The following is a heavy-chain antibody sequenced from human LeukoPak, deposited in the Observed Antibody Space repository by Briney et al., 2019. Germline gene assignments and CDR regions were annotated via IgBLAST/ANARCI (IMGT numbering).Heavy chain of an antibody. Sequence: PGGSLRLSCAASGFTFDDYAMHWVRQAPGKGLEWVSGISWNSGSIGYADSVKGRFTISRDNAKNSLYLQMNSLRAEDTALYYCAKDYGYSSSWLDYWGQGTLVTVSS. V-gene: IGHV3-9*01. CDR2: ISWNSGSI. CDR3: AKDYGYSSSWLDY. J-gene: IGHJ4*02. D-gene: IGHD6-13*01. CDR1: GFTFDDYA.